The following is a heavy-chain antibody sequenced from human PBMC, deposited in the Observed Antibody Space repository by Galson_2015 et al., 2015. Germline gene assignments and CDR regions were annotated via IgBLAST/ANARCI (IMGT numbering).Heavy chain of an antibody. D-gene: IGHD3-22*01. J-gene: IGHJ3*02. CDR2: ISGSGGST. CDR1: GFTFSSYA. V-gene: IGHV3-23*01. Sequence: SLRLSCAASGFTFSSYAMSWVRQAPGKGLEWVSAISGSGGSTYYADSVKGRFTVSRDNSKSTLYLQMNSLRAEDTAVYYCAKDRYYDCRGTDAFDIWGQGTMVTVSP. CDR3: AKDRYYDCRGTDAFDI.